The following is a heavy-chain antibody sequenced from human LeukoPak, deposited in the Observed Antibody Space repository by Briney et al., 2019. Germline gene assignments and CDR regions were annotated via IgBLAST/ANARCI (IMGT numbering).Heavy chain of an antibody. J-gene: IGHJ4*02. V-gene: IGHV3-21*01. CDR1: GFTFSSYA. CDR3: ARGRAAAGISDY. CDR2: ISSSSSYI. Sequence: PGGSLRLSCAASGFTFSSYAMSWVRQAPGKGLEWVSSISSSSSYIYYADSVKGRFTISRDNAKNSLYLQMNSLRAEDTAVYYCARGRAAAGISDYWGQGTLVTVSS. D-gene: IGHD6-13*01.